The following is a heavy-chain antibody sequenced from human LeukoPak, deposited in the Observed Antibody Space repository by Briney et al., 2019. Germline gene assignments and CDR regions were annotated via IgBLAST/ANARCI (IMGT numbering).Heavy chain of an antibody. CDR3: ARGRYSSRSGGYYFDI. CDR1: GFTLSSDW. J-gene: IGHJ4*02. D-gene: IGHD2-2*01. Sequence: GGSLRLSCVVSGFTLSSDWMSWVRQAPGKGLEWVANIKKDGIEKYYVECVKGRFTISRDNAKNSLSLQMNSLRAEDTAVYYCARGRYSSRSGGYYFDIWGQGTLVTVSS. V-gene: IGHV3-7*01. CDR2: IKKDGIEK.